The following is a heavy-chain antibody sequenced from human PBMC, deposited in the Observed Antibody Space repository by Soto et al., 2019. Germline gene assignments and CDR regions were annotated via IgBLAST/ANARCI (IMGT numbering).Heavy chain of an antibody. J-gene: IGHJ4*02. CDR1: GYTFTSYG. V-gene: IGHV1-18*01. CDR2: ISAYNGNT. Sequence: QVQLVQSGAEVKKPGASVKVSCKASGYTFTSYGISWVRQAPGQGLEWMGWISAYNGNTNYAQKLQGRVTMTTDTSTSKAYMELRSLRSDDTAVYYCAVSRVAARPGMAYYFDYWGQGTLVTVSS. D-gene: IGHD6-6*01. CDR3: AVSRVAARPGMAYYFDY.